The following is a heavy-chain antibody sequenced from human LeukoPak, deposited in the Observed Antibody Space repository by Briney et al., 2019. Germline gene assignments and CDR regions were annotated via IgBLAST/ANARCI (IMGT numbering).Heavy chain of an antibody. CDR2: MYYDEHT. D-gene: IGHD6-19*01. Sequence: PSETLSLTCTVSGDSLSGLPYSWGWVRQSPGKGLEWIAYMYYDEHTYSNPSLKSRVTISVDTSKMQFSLSLSSVTAADTAIYYCVRYRSTSYRFDNWGQGTLVTVSS. V-gene: IGHV4-39*01. CDR3: VRYRSTSYRFDN. CDR1: GDSLSGLPYS. J-gene: IGHJ4*02.